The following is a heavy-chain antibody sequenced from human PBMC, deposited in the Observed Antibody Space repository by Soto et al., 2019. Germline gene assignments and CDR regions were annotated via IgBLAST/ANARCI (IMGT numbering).Heavy chain of an antibody. Sequence: ETLSLTCTVSGGSVSSGSYYWSWIRQPPGKGLEWIGYIYYSGSTNYNPSLKSRVTISVDTSKNQFSLKLSSVTAADTAVYYCATPNCSSTSCYGRDGYYFDYWGQGTLVTVSS. CDR2: IYYSGST. D-gene: IGHD2-2*01. CDR3: ATPNCSSTSCYGRDGYYFDY. V-gene: IGHV4-61*01. J-gene: IGHJ4*02. CDR1: GGSVSSGSYY.